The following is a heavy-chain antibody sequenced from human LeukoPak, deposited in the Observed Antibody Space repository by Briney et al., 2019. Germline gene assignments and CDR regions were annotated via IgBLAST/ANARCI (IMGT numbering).Heavy chain of an antibody. CDR2: ISNDGDKK. CDR1: GFTFSSYA. Sequence: GRSLRLSCAASGFTFSSYAMHWVRQAPGKGLEWVSFISNDGDKKYYADSVKGRFTISRDNSKNTLSLQMSSLRPEDTAVYYCARVRYLGGGTAGSDYGGEGTLVTVSS. J-gene: IGHJ4*02. CDR3: ARVRYLGGGTAGSDY. D-gene: IGHD3-9*01. V-gene: IGHV3-30*14.